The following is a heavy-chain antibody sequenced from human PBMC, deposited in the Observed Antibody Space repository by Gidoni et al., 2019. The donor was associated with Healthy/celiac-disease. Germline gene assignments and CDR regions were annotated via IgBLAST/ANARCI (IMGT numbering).Heavy chain of an antibody. CDR2: INHSGST. J-gene: IGHJ4*02. CDR3: ARGRGGSGWRTPLPSTALHQQAKKYFDY. CDR1: GGSFSGYY. Sequence: QVQLQQWGAGLLKPSETLSLTCAVYGGSFSGYYWSWIRQPPGKGLEWIGEINHSGSTNYNPSLKSRVTISVDTSKNQFSLKLSSVTAADTAVYYCARGRGGSGWRTPLPSTALHQQAKKYFDYWGQGTLVTVSS. V-gene: IGHV4-34*01. D-gene: IGHD6-19*01.